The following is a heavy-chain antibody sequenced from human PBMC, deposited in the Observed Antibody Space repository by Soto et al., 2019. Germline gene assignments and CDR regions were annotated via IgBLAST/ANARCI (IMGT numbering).Heavy chain of an antibody. CDR3: AHRLHKGNGYNYGFDY. V-gene: IGHV2-5*02. D-gene: IGHD5-12*01. J-gene: IGHJ4*02. CDR1: GFSLSSIGVG. Sequence: QITLKESGPTLVKPTQTLTLTCTFSGFSLSSIGVGVGWIRQPPGKALEWLALIYWDDDKRYSPSLKSRLTITKDTSKNQVVLTMTNMAPVDTATYWCAHRLHKGNGYNYGFDYWGQGTLVTVSS. CDR2: IYWDDDK.